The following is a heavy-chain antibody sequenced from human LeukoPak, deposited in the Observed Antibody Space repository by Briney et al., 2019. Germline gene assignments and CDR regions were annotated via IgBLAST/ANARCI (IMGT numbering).Heavy chain of an antibody. J-gene: IGHJ5*02. CDR1: GYAFSGNY. CDR3: ARGSSGVSWFDP. V-gene: IGHV1-2*02. CDR2: INPTTGGT. Sequence: GASVKVSCKASGYAFSGNYIHWVRQAPGQGLEWMAWINPTTGGTNYAQKFQGRVTMTRDTSITTAYMEVSSLRSDDTAVYYCARGSSGVSWFDPWGQGTLVTVSS. D-gene: IGHD2-15*01.